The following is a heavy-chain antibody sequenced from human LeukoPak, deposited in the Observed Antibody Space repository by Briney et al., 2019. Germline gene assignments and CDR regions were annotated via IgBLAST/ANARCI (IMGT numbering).Heavy chain of an antibody. CDR3: AREHEDGDYAYWFDP. Sequence: SETLSLTCSVSGGSISSYYWSWIRQPPGKGLEWIGDINHNGGTNYNPSLKSRVTMSVDTSKNQFSLKLSSVTAADTAVYYCAREHEDGDYAYWFDPWGQGTLVTVSS. CDR1: GGSISSYY. V-gene: IGHV4-59*12. D-gene: IGHD4-17*01. J-gene: IGHJ5*02. CDR2: INHNGGT.